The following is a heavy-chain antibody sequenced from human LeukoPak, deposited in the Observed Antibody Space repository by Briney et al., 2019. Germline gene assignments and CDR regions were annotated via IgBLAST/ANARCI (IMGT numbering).Heavy chain of an antibody. CDR1: GFTFNNHA. V-gene: IGHV3-23*01. CDR2: ISGSGGRL. J-gene: IGHJ6*03. D-gene: IGHD7-27*01. Sequence: GGSLRLSCAASGFTFNNHAMSWVRLAPGKGLEWVSGISGSGGRLFHADSVKGRFTISRDNSKNTVYLQMNSLRAEDTAVYYCAKYLRANWEWNYYYYYMDVWGKGTTVTVSS. CDR3: AKYLRANWEWNYYYYYMDV.